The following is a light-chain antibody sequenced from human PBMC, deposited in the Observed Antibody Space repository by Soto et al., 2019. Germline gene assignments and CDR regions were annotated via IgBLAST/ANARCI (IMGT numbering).Light chain of an antibody. CDR3: CSYAGTSPLYV. V-gene: IGLV2-23*02. CDR2: EVT. Sequence: QSVLTQPASVSGSPGQSISISCTGTSSDVGTYNLVSWYQKYPGKAPKLIIYEVTQRTSGVSDRFSGSKSGNTASLTISGLQAEDEADYYCCSYAGTSPLYVFGSGTKLTVL. CDR1: SSDVGTYNL. J-gene: IGLJ1*01.